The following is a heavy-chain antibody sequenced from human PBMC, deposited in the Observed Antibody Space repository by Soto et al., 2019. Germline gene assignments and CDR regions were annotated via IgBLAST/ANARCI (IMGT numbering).Heavy chain of an antibody. D-gene: IGHD2-2*01. Sequence: GGSLRLACTVSGFAFNNYGINWVRQAPGKGLEWVSSISKSDYTYYSDSVKGRFTISRDNAKNSVSLQMNTLRVEDTAVYYCAREDSIIIPAVSDFWGQGTLVTVSS. CDR1: GFAFNNYG. CDR3: AREDSIIIPAVSDF. J-gene: IGHJ4*02. CDR2: ISKSDYT. V-gene: IGHV3-21*01.